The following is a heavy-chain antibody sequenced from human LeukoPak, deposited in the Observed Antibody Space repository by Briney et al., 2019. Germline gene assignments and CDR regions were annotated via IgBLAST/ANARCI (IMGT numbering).Heavy chain of an antibody. CDR3: ATVYSYDSSAYYRLDY. CDR1: GYTLTKLS. J-gene: IGHJ4*02. Sequence: ASVKVSCKVSGYTLTKLSMHWMRQAPGKGLEWMGTFDPEDGERLYAQKFQGRLTMTEDTSTDTAYMGLSSLRSEDTAVYYCATVYSYDSSAYYRLDYWGQGTLVTVSS. V-gene: IGHV1-24*01. D-gene: IGHD3-22*01. CDR2: FDPEDGER.